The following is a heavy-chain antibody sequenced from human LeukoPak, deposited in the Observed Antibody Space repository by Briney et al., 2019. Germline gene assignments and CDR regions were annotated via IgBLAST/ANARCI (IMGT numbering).Heavy chain of an antibody. CDR1: GFSASTKY. J-gene: IGHJ4*02. V-gene: IGHV3-53*01. D-gene: IGHD6-19*01. CDR2: IYSDGTT. Sequence: GGSLRLSCVASGFSASTKYMSWVRQAPGKGLEWVSVIYSDGTTYYADSVKGRFTISRDNSKNTLYIQMNSLRAGDTAVYYCAKVHLSPSGWYYFDYWGQGTLVTVSS. CDR3: AKVHLSPSGWYYFDY.